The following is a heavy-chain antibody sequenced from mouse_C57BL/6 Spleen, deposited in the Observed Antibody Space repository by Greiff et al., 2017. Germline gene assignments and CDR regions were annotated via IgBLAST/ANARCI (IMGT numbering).Heavy chain of an antibody. CDR3: ARSHGSSYSGDY. V-gene: IGHV14-2*01. Sequence: EVQLQQSGAELVKPGASVKLSCTASGFNIKDYYMHWVKQRTEQGLEWIGRIEPEDGETKYAPKFQGKGTITSDTASNNAYLQLSSLTSVDTAVYYCARSHGSSYSGDYWGQGTSVTVSS. CDR2: IEPEDGET. CDR1: GFNIKDYY. J-gene: IGHJ4*01. D-gene: IGHD1-1*01.